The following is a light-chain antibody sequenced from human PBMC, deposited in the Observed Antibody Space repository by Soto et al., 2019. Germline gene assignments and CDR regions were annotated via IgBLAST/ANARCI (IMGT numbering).Light chain of an antibody. CDR2: GAS. CDR1: QSVSNDF. Sequence: EIVLTQSPGILSLSPGERATLSCRASQSVSNDFLAWYQQKPGQAPRLLIYGASSRATGIPDRFSGSGSGTDFTLTISRLEPEDFAVYYCQQYGSSPRAFGPGTKVDIK. J-gene: IGKJ3*01. CDR3: QQYGSSPRA. V-gene: IGKV3-20*01.